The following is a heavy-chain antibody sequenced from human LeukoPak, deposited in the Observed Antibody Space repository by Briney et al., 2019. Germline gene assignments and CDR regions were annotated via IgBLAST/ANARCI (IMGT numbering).Heavy chain of an antibody. J-gene: IGHJ6*03. CDR2: ITSSGTHI. Sequence: GGSLRLSCAASGFTFSSFNMNWVRQAPGKAMEWVSSITSSGTHIFYADSVRGRFTISRDNAKNSLYLQMDSLGPDDTAVYYCARDPYSGNYGNDYYYYMDVWGKGTTVTVSS. CDR1: GFTFSSFN. D-gene: IGHD1-26*01. V-gene: IGHV3-21*01. CDR3: ARDPYSGNYGNDYYYYMDV.